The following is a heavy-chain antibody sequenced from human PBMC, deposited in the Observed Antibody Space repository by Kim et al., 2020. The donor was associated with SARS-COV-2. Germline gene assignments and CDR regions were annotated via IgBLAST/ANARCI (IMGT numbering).Heavy chain of an antibody. Sequence: YVKGRFAISRDNSKHSLYLQMNSLGAEDTAVYYCASIAAAAHYYYYYMDVWGEGATVTVSS. J-gene: IGHJ6*03. V-gene: IGHV3-30*09. D-gene: IGHD6-13*01. CDR3: ASIAAAAHYYYYYMDV.